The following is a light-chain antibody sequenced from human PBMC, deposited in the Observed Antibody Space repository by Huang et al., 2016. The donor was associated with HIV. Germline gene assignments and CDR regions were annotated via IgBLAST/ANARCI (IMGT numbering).Light chain of an antibody. CDR1: QSFTTW. Sequence: DIQMTQSPSTLSASVGDRVTITCRASQSFTTWLAWYQQKPGKAPKPLIYDVSSLESGVPSRFSGSGSGTEFTLTIISLQPDDFATYYCQQYDGYPWTFGQGTKVEIK. CDR2: DVS. J-gene: IGKJ1*01. V-gene: IGKV1-5*01. CDR3: QQYDGYPWT.